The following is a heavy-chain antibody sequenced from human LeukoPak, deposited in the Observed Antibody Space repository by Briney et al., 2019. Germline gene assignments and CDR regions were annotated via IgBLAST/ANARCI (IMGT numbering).Heavy chain of an antibody. D-gene: IGHD1-1*01. CDR2: ISYDGSNK. CDR3: ASGELDSLYYFDY. J-gene: IGHJ4*02. V-gene: IGHV3-30*03. Sequence: GGSLRLSCVASGFTFSNYVMSWVRQAPGKGLEWVAVISYDGSNKYYADSVKGRFTISRDNSRNTLYLQMNSLRAEDTAVYFCASGELDSLYYFDYWGQGTLVTVPP. CDR1: GFTFSNYV.